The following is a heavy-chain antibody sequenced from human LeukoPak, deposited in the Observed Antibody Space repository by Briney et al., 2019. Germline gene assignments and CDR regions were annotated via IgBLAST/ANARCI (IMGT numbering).Heavy chain of an antibody. CDR1: GGSLSGYY. V-gene: IGHV4-34*01. CDR3: AREGRMSMGIEY. CDR2: INHGGST. Sequence: SETLSLTCAVYGGSLSGYYWSWIRQSPGKGLEWIGEINHGGSTNYNPSLKSRVTMSVDTSKNRFSLKLSSVTAADTAVYFCAREGRMSMGIEYWGQGTLVTVSS. J-gene: IGHJ4*02. D-gene: IGHD4/OR15-4a*01.